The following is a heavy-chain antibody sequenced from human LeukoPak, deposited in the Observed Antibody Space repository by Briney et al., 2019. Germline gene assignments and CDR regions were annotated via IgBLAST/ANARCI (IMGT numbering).Heavy chain of an antibody. D-gene: IGHD3-22*01. CDR3: ATYSSLNRREFQY. Sequence: GGSLRLSCAASGFTFSTYWMGWVRQAPGKGLQWVANIKTDGSEKYYVDSVKGRFTISRDNAKNSLYLQMNSLRAEDTAVYYCATYSSLNRREFQYWGQGTLLTVSS. V-gene: IGHV3-7*01. J-gene: IGHJ1*01. CDR2: IKTDGSEK. CDR1: GFTFSTYW.